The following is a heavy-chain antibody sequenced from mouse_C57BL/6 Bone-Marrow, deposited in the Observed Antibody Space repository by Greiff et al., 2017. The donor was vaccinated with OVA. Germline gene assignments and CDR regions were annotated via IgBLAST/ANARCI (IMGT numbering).Heavy chain of an antibody. D-gene: IGHD2-1*01. CDR1: GFTFSSYG. CDR3: ARTHHYYGNFYAMDY. CDR2: ISSGGSYT. Sequence: DVMLVESGGDLVKPGGSLKLSCAASGFTFSSYGMSWVRQTPDKRLEWVATISSGGSYTYYPDSVKGRFTISRDNAKNTLYLQMSSLKSEDTAMYYCARTHHYYGNFYAMDYWGQGTSVTVSS. V-gene: IGHV5-6*02. J-gene: IGHJ4*01.